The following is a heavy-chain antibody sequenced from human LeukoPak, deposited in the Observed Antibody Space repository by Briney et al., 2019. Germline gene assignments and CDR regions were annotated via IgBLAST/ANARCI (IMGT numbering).Heavy chain of an antibody. CDR1: GYTFTGYY. D-gene: IGHD2-8*01. CDR2: INPNSGGT. Sequence: ASVKVSCKASGYTFTGYYMHWVRQAPGQGLEWMGWINPNSGGTNYAQKFQGRVTMTRDTSISTAYMELSRLRSDDTAAYYCARDIVLMVYAIYSWFDPWGQGTLVTVSS. V-gene: IGHV1-2*02. CDR3: ARDIVLMVYAIYSWFDP. J-gene: IGHJ5*02.